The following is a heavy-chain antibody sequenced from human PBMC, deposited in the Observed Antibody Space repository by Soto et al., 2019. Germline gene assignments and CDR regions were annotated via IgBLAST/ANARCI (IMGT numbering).Heavy chain of an antibody. V-gene: IGHV3-64*01. Sequence: EVQLAESGGGLAQPGGSLRLSCAASGFTLSGYAMDWVRQAPGKGLEYVSGISSNGVGTYYANSVQGRFTISRDNSKNPVYLKMAGLSPEDMAVNSCGGGPRPDFSTLAVWGKG. CDR2: ISSNGVGT. CDR3: GGGPRPDFSTLAV. CDR1: GFTLSGYA. J-gene: IGHJ6*03. D-gene: IGHD6-6*01.